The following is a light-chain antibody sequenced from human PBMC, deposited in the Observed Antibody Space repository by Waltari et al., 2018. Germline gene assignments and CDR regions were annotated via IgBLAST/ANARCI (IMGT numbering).Light chain of an antibody. CDR2: KAS. J-gene: IGKJ1*01. CDR3: QYYYAFSRT. Sequence: DIQMTPSPSTLSASVGDRFTITCLASQAISNWLAWYQQRPGKAPKLLLHKASTLQKGVPSRFSGSGSGTEFTLAISSLQPDDFATYYCQYYYAFSRTFGPGTKIEIE. V-gene: IGKV1-5*03. CDR1: QAISNW.